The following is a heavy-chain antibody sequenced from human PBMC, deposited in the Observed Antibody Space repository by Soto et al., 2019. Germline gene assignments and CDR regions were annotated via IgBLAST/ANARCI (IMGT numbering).Heavy chain of an antibody. CDR2: INAGNGNT. D-gene: IGHD2-2*01. J-gene: IGHJ5*02. V-gene: IGHV1-3*01. CDR1: GYTFTIYA. CDR3: ARGYCSSTSCYSWFDP. Sequence: ASVKVSCKASGYTFTIYAMHWVRQAPGQRLEWMGWINAGNGNTKYSQKFQGRVTITRDTSASTAYMELSSLRSEDTAVYYCARGYCSSTSCYSWFDPWGQGTLVTVSS.